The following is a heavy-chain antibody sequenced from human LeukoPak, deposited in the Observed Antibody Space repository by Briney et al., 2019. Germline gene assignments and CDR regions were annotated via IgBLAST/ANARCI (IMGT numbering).Heavy chain of an antibody. J-gene: IGHJ4*02. V-gene: IGHV3-11*04. CDR2: ISSSGSTI. Sequence: GGSLRLSCAASGFTFSDYYMSWIRQAPGKGLEWVSYISSSGSTIYYADSVKGRFTISRDNAKNSLYLQMNSLRAEDTAVYYCAKDRALLGYSSSWYNYWGQGTLVTVSS. CDR3: AKDRALLGYSSSWYNY. D-gene: IGHD6-13*01. CDR1: GFTFSDYY.